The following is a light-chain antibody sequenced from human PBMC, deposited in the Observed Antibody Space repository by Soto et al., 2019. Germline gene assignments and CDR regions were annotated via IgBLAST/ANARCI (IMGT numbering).Light chain of an antibody. CDR2: GAS. Sequence: EIVLTQSPGTPSLSPGERATLSCRASQSFSSSYLAWYQQKPGQAPRLHIYGASSRATGIPDRFNGSGSGTDFTLTISRLEPEDFAVYYCQQYGSSITFGQGTRLEIK. CDR3: QQYGSSIT. J-gene: IGKJ5*01. V-gene: IGKV3-20*01. CDR1: QSFSSSY.